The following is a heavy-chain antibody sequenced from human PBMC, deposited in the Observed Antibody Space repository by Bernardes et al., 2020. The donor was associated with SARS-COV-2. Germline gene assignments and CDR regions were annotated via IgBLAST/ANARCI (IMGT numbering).Heavy chain of an antibody. J-gene: IGHJ6*02. CDR1: GYTFTSYG. V-gene: IGHV1-18*04. D-gene: IGHD2-2*01. CDR2: ISAYNGNT. CDR3: ARAVVVVPADHYYYYGMDV. Sequence: ASVKVSCKASGYTFTSYGISWVRQAPGQGLEWMGWISAYNGNTNYAQKLQGRVTMTTDTSTSTAYMELRSLRSDDTAVYYCARAVVVVPADHYYYYGMDVWGHGTTVTVSS.